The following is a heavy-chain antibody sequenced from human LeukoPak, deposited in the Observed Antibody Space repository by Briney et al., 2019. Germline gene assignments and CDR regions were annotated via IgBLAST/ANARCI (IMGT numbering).Heavy chain of an antibody. CDR2: IRYDGTTK. V-gene: IGHV3-30*02. Sequence: PGGSLRLTCAASGFTFTDYGIHWVRQAPGKGLEWVSFIRYDGTTKYYADSVKGRFTISRDNSRNTLYLQMNSLRTEDTGVYYCAKEGTASKPSDLDYWGQGTLVTVSS. D-gene: IGHD1-1*01. CDR1: GFTFTDYG. CDR3: AKEGTASKPSDLDY. J-gene: IGHJ4*02.